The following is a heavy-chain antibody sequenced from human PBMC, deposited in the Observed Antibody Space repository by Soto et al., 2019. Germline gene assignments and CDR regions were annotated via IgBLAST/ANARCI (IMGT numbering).Heavy chain of an antibody. J-gene: IGHJ4*01. CDR3: GTYRNYLRHYFLY. Sequence: EGSLRLSCAASGFTLGRYGMSWVRQAPGKGMEWVSAVSPNGQGINYADSVRGRFTISRALSKNTVFLHMDSLRAEDTAVYYLGTYRNYLRHYFLYLCPETLDDVSS. CDR2: VSPNGQGI. V-gene: IGHV3-23*01. CDR1: GFTLGRYG. D-gene: IGHD1-7*01.